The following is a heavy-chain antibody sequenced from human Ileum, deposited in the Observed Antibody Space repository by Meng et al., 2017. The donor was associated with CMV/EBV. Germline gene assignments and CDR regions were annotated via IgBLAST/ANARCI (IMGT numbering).Heavy chain of an antibody. Sequence: GGSLRLSCEASGFNFNNYALNWVPQAPGKGLEWVSTISVSGGTTYYADSVRGRFTVSGDNSRRTLYLQMSSLRAEDTALYYCAKGMYYYDSSGYRLFDSWGQGTLVTVSS. V-gene: IGHV3-23*01. CDR2: ISVSGGTT. D-gene: IGHD3-22*01. CDR3: AKGMYYYDSSGYRLFDS. CDR1: GFNFNNYA. J-gene: IGHJ4*02.